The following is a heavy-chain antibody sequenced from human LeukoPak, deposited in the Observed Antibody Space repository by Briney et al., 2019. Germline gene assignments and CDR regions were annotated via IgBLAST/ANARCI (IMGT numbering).Heavy chain of an antibody. CDR2: ISAYNGNT. V-gene: IGHV1-18*01. CDR3: ASAQQQLVRYMDV. J-gene: IGHJ6*03. Sequence: ASVKVSCKASGYTFSSYGISWVRQAPGQGLEWMGWISAYNGNTNYAQKFQGRVTITTDESTSTAYMELSSLRSEDTAVYYCASAQQQLVRYMDVWGKGTTVTVSS. CDR1: GYTFSSYG. D-gene: IGHD6-13*01.